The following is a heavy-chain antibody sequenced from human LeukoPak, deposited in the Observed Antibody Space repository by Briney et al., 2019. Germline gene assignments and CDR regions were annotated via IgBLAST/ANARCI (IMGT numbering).Heavy chain of an antibody. V-gene: IGHV3-15*01. CDR3: TTADCGDHQFDY. Sequence: PGGSLRLSCAASGFTFSNDWMSWVRQAPGKGLEWVGRIKSKTDGETTDYAARVKGRSTISRDDSKNILYLQLNSLKTDDTAVYYCTTADCGDHQFDYWGQGTLVTVSS. D-gene: IGHD4-17*01. CDR2: IKSKTDGETT. J-gene: IGHJ4*02. CDR1: GFTFSNDW.